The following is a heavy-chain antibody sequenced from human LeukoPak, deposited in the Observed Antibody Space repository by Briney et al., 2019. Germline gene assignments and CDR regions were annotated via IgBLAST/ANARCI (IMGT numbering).Heavy chain of an antibody. J-gene: IGHJ1*01. Sequence: GGSLRLSCAASGFTFSNYGMHWVRQAPGKGLEWVAFIRYDGSNKYYADSVKGRFTISRDNSKNTLFLKMNSLKTEDTAVYYCAKKSSDSRSWLSLEYFQHWGQGTLVTVSS. D-gene: IGHD6-13*01. CDR2: IRYDGSNK. CDR1: GFTFSNYG. CDR3: AKKSSDSRSWLSLEYFQH. V-gene: IGHV3-30*02.